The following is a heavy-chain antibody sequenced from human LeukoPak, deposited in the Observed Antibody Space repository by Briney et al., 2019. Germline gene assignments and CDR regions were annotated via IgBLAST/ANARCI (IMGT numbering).Heavy chain of an antibody. CDR1: GYTFTMYQ. D-gene: IGHD1-26*01. CDR2: INPSDGAT. CDR3: AREQGGGLSGNLGGLFASYYTYYYMDV. Sequence: GASVKVSCKTSGYTFTMYQIHWVRQAPGQGLEWMGMINPSDGATTYAQRFQGRVTLIRDMSTTTVYMDLHSLRFEDTAVYFCAREQGGGLSGNLGGLFASYYTYYYMDVWGRGTTVTVSS. V-gene: IGHV1-46*01. J-gene: IGHJ6*03.